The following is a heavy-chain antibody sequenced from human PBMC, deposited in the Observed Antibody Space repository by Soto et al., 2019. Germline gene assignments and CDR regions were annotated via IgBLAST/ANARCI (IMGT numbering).Heavy chain of an antibody. J-gene: IGHJ4*02. D-gene: IGHD3-10*01. CDR1: GYTFIYFW. V-gene: IGHV5-51*01. CDR3: ARQGTQRGSDYDAFDF. CDR2: IYPGASDI. Sequence: GESLKISCQASGYTFIYFWVAWVRQVPGKGLEWMGVIYPGASDIRYSPSFEGHVTISADKSTNTAYLQWSSLEAADTAIYYCARQGTQRGSDYDAFDFWGPGTLVTVSS.